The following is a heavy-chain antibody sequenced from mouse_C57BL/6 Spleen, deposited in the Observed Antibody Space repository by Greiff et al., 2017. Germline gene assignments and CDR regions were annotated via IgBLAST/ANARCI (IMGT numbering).Heavy chain of an antibody. Sequence: EVQLQESGGGLVQPGGSMKLSCVASGFTFSNYWMNWVRQSPEKGLEWVAQIRLKSDNYATHYAESVKGRFTISRDDSKSSVYLQMNNLSAEDTGIYYCSTMVTDYYARDYWGQGTSVTVSS. J-gene: IGHJ4*01. CDR2: IRLKSDNYAT. D-gene: IGHD2-2*01. CDR3: STMVTDYYARDY. CDR1: GFTFSNYW. V-gene: IGHV6-3*01.